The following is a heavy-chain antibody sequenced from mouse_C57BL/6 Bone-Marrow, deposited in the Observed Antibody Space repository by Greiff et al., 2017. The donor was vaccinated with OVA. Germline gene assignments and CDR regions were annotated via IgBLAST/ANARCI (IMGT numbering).Heavy chain of an antibody. CDR3: AREGYYGSRFLFDY. CDR1: GYAFSSYW. J-gene: IGHJ2*01. CDR2: IYPGDGDT. Sequence: VKLQESGAELVKPGASVKISCKASGYAFSSYWMNWVKQRPGKGLEWIGQIYPGDGDTNYNGKFKGKATLTADKSSSTAYMQLSSLTSEDSAVYFCAREGYYGSRFLFDYWGQGTTLTVSS. V-gene: IGHV1-80*01. D-gene: IGHD1-1*01.